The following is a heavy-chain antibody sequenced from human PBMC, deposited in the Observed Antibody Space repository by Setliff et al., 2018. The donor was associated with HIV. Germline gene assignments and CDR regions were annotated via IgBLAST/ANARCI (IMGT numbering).Heavy chain of an antibody. J-gene: IGHJ4*02. CDR2: MNPNTATA. Sequence: ASVKVSCKASGYTFSDYDINWVRQATGQGLEWMGWMNPNTATAGYSQKFQGRVTMTSDTSIDTAYMGLSSLRSEDTAVYYCARGFLRSGWTQLAYWGQGTLVTVSS. D-gene: IGHD6-19*01. V-gene: IGHV1-8*02. CDR3: ARGFLRSGWTQLAY. CDR1: GYTFSDYD.